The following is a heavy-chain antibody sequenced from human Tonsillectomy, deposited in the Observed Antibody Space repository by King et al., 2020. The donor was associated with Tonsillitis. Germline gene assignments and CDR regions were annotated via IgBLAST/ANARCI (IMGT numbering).Heavy chain of an antibody. CDR2: INHSGST. CDR3: ASRLRFFDWSCDP. Sequence: VQLQQWGAGLLKPSETLSLTCAVYGGSFSDYYWSWIRQPPGKGLEWIGEINHSGSTNYNPSLKSRVTISVDTSKNQFSLKLNSVTAADTAVYYCASRLRFFDWSCDPWGQAPLVTVSS. D-gene: IGHD3-9*01. J-gene: IGHJ5*02. V-gene: IGHV4-34*01. CDR1: GGSFSDYY.